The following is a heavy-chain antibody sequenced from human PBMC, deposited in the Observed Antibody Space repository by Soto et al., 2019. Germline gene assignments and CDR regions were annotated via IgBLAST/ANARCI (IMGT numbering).Heavy chain of an antibody. J-gene: IGHJ4*02. CDR1: GFILTNYW. CDR3: AGDPGTRAYYFDF. CDR2: IKQDGSEK. D-gene: IGHD1-1*01. Sequence: EVQLVESGGGLVQPGGSLRLSCAASGFILTNYWMSWVRQAPGKGLEWVANIKQDGSEKNYVDSLKGRLTISRDNAKNSLYLQMNSLGAEDTAVYYCAGDPGTRAYYFDFWGQGTLVTVSS. V-gene: IGHV3-7*05.